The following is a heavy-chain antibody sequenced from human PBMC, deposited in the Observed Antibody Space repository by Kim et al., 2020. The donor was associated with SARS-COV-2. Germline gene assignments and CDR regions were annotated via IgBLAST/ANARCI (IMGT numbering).Heavy chain of an antibody. CDR3: ARVYVTGLYYYYGMDV. Sequence: ASVKVSCKASGYTFTSYGISWVRQAPGQGLEWMGWISAYNGNTNYAQKLQGRVTMTTDTSTSTAYMELRSLRSDDTAVYYCARVYVTGLYYYYGMDVWGQGTTVTVSS. CDR2: ISAYNGNT. D-gene: IGHD7-27*01. V-gene: IGHV1-18*04. J-gene: IGHJ6*02. CDR1: GYTFTSYG.